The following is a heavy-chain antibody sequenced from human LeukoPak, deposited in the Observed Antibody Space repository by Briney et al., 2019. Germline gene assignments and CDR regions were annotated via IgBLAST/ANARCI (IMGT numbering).Heavy chain of an antibody. CDR3: ARLGVVDDDY. CDR1: GGSISSSSYY. CDR2: IYYSGST. V-gene: IGHV4-39*01. J-gene: IGHJ4*02. Sequence: SETLSLTCTVSGGSISSSSYYWGWIRQPPGKGLEWIGSIYYSGSTYYNPSLKSRVTISVDTSKNQFSLKLSSVTAADTAVYYCARLGVVDDDYWGQGTLVTVSS. D-gene: IGHD2-2*01.